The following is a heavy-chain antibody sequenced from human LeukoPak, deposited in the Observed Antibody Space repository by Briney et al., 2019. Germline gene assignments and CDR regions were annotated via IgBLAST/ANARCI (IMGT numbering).Heavy chain of an antibody. CDR2: ISPDGNKE. D-gene: IGHD1/OR15-1a*01. CDR1: GFTFSIFG. CDR3: AKVNNYDDY. J-gene: IGHJ4*02. V-gene: IGHV3-30*18. Sequence: PGRSLRLSCAASGFTFSIFGIHWVRQAPGKGREWVAAISPDGNKEYYTESVKGRFTVSRDNSKNMIYLQMHSLRGEDSAVYYCAKVNNYDDYWGQGTLVTVSS.